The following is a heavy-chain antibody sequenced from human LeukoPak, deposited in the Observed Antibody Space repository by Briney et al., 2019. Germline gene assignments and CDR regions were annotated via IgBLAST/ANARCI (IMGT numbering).Heavy chain of an antibody. CDR3: TRAPHPRCSSSGCYLDY. CDR1: GFTFGDYA. D-gene: IGHD2-2*01. Sequence: GGSLRLSCSTSGFTFGDYAMSWVRQAPGKGLEWVGFIQAKAYGGATKYAASVNGRFSISRDDSQSIANLQMNDLKAEDTAVYYCTRAPHPRCSSSGCYLDYWGQGTLVTVSS. V-gene: IGHV3-49*04. J-gene: IGHJ4*02. CDR2: IQAKAYGGAT.